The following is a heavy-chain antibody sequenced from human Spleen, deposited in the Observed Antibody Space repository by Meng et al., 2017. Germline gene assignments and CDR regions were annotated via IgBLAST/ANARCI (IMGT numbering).Heavy chain of an antibody. CDR3: ARGLGGSTEN. CDR2: INHSGSS. D-gene: IGHD2-15*01. J-gene: IGHJ4*02. CDR1: GGSFSGYY. V-gene: IGHV4-34*01. Sequence: VQLQQWGAGLLKPSETLSLTCAVYGGSFSGYYWSWIRQPPGKGLEWIGEINHSGSSNYNPSLKSRVTISVDTSKNQFSLKLRSVTAADTAVYHCARGLGGSTENWGQGTLVTVSS.